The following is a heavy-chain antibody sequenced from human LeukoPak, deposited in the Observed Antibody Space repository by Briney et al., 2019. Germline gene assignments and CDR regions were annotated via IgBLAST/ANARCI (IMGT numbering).Heavy chain of an antibody. Sequence: KPSETLSLTCAVYGGSFSGYYWSWIRQPPGKGLEWIGEINHSGSTNYNPSLKSRVTISVDTSKNQFSLKLSSVTAADTAVYYCARVPRDYDILTNPGTGGFDYWGQGTLVTVSS. J-gene: IGHJ4*02. CDR1: GGSFSGYY. V-gene: IGHV4-34*01. D-gene: IGHD3-9*01. CDR3: ARVPRDYDILTNPGTGGFDY. CDR2: INHSGST.